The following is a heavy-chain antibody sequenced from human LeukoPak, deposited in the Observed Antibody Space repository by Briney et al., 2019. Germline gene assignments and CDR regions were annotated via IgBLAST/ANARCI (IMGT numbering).Heavy chain of an antibody. CDR2: INPSGGST. CDR1: GYTFTSYY. J-gene: IGHJ3*02. Sequence: SVNVSCKASGYTFTSYYMHLVRQAPGQGLEWMGIINPSGGSTSYAQKFQGRVTMTRDTSTSTVYMELSSLRSEDTAVYYCARADYADYVTGAIDIWGQGTMVTVSS. V-gene: IGHV1-46*01. D-gene: IGHD4-17*01. CDR3: ARADYADYVTGAIDI.